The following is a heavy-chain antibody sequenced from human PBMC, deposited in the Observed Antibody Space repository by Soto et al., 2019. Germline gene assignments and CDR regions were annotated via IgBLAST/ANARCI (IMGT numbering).Heavy chain of an antibody. CDR1: GASISDYY. V-gene: IGHV4-59*13. J-gene: IGHJ4*02. D-gene: IGHD1-26*01. CDR2: IYTSGNT. Sequence: GTLSLTCNVSGASISDYYWSWIRQPPGKGLEWIGYIYTSGNTNYNPSLKRRVTISVDTSKNQFSLKLRSVTAADTAVYYCASHVGSGYYDYWGQGTLVTVSS. CDR3: ASHVGSGYYDY.